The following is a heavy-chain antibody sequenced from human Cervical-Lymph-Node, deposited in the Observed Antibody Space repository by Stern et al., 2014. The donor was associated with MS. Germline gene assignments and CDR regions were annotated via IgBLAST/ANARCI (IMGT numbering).Heavy chain of an antibody. V-gene: IGHV4-31*03. Sequence: QLQLQESGPGLVKPSQTLSLTCTVSGASISSGGYYWSWIPPHHGEGLEGIGSVYYSGNIYYNPSLKNRATISLDMSKDQFSLRLSSVTVADTAMYYCARYSGSGGSVDTNWFDPWGQGTLVTVSS. CDR1: GASISSGGYY. CDR2: VYYSGNI. D-gene: IGHD2-15*01. J-gene: IGHJ5*02. CDR3: ARYSGSGGSVDTNWFDP.